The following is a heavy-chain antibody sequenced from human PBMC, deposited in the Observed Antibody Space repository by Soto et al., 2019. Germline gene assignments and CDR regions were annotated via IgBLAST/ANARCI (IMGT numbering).Heavy chain of an antibody. J-gene: IGHJ3*02. Sequence: ASETLSLTCAVYGGSFGGYYWSWIRQPPGKGLEWIGEINHSGSTNYNPSLKSRVTISVDTSKNQFSLKLSSVTAADTAVYYCARGPGDYIWGSYRYTFSLAFDIWGQGTMVTVS. CDR3: ARGPGDYIWGSYRYTFSLAFDI. CDR2: INHSGST. D-gene: IGHD3-16*02. CDR1: GGSFGGYY. V-gene: IGHV4-34*01.